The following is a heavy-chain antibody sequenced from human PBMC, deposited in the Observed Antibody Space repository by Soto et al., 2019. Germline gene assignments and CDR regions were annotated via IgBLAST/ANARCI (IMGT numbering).Heavy chain of an antibody. J-gene: IGHJ5*02. CDR2: ISAYNGNT. CDR3: ARDIAPIVVVVAATPGWFDP. CDR1: GYTFTSYG. Sequence: QVQLVQSGAEVKKPGASVKVSCKASGYTFTSYGISWVRQAPGQGLEWMGWISAYNGNTNYAQKLQGRVTMTTDTSTSTAYTELRSLRSDDTAVYYCARDIAPIVVVVAATPGWFDPWGQGTLVTVSS. V-gene: IGHV1-18*01. D-gene: IGHD2-15*01.